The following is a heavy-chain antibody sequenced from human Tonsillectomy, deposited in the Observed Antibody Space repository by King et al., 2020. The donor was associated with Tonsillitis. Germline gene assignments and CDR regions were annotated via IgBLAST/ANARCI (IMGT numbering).Heavy chain of an antibody. D-gene: IGHD3-22*01. J-gene: IGHJ6*02. CDR1: GFTFSGYT. CDR3: AKDSPYTQMIGGLPYYRGMDA. Sequence: VQLVESGGGLVKPGGSLRLSCAASGFTFSGYTMNWVRQAPGKGLEWISSIGYRGDYIYYADSVKGRFTISRDNAKNSLGLQMDSLRAEDTAVYYCAKDSPYTQMIGGLPYYRGMDAWGPGTTGIVAS. V-gene: IGHV3-21*01. CDR2: IGYRGDYI.